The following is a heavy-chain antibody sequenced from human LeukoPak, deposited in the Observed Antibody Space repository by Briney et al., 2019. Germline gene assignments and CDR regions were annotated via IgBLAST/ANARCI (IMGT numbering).Heavy chain of an antibody. Sequence: SVKVSCKASGFTSTNFAVQWVRQARGQRLEWIGWIIVGSGATKCAQDFQGRVTITRDLSTSTLYMELRSLTSEDTAVYYCAADLSNPRMGASYLDSWGQGTLVTVSS. CDR1: GFTSTNFA. J-gene: IGHJ4*02. CDR2: IIVGSGAT. D-gene: IGHD3-16*01. V-gene: IGHV1-58*01. CDR3: AADLSNPRMGASYLDS.